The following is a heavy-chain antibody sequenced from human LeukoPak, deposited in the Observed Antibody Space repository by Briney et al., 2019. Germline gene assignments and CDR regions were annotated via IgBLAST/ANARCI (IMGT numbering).Heavy chain of an antibody. CDR3: ARQQFVRRCKEAEVENFDY. Sequence: SETLSLTCSGSGGSMIAHYWGWVRQPPGKGLEWIGTIHYSGSTYYNASLKSRVTLFLDTSKRQLSLSLISVTVADTGVYFCARQQFVRRCKEAEVENFDYWGQGTLVSVPS. CDR1: GGSMIAHY. CDR2: IHYSGST. V-gene: IGHV4-39*01. D-gene: IGHD1-14*01. J-gene: IGHJ4*02.